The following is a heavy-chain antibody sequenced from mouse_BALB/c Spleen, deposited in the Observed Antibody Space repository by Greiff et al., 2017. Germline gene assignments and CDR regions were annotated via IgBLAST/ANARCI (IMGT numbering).Heavy chain of an antibody. CDR2: INPSNGGT. CDR3: TRGRYGSYVDAMDF. Sequence: VKLVESGAELVKPGASVKLSCKASGYNFTSYYMYWVKQRPGQGLEWIGEINPSNGGTNFNAQFKSKATLTVDKSSSTAYMQLSSLTSADSAVYYCTRGRYGSYVDAMDFWGQGTSVTVSS. CDR1: GYNFTSYY. D-gene: IGHD2-10*02. J-gene: IGHJ4*01. V-gene: IGHV1S81*02.